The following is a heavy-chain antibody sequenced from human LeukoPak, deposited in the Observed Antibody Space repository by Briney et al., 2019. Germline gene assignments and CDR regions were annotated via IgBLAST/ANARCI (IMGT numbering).Heavy chain of an antibody. Sequence: SETLSLTCTVSGGSISSSNYYWGWIRQPPGKGLECIGSVYYSGNTYYNPSLKSRATISVDTSKNQFSLKLSSVTAADTDVYYCARAVTSSSSWYKWVNWFDPWGQGTLVTVSS. D-gene: IGHD6-13*01. V-gene: IGHV4-39*07. J-gene: IGHJ5*02. CDR3: ARAVTSSSSWYKWVNWFDP. CDR1: GGSISSSNYY. CDR2: VYYSGNT.